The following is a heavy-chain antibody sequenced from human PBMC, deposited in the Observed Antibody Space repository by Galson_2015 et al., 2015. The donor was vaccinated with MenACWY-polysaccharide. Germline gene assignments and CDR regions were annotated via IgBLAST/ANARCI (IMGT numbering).Heavy chain of an antibody. V-gene: IGHV3-7*01. CDR3: ARPSSGGSYYND. J-gene: IGHJ4*02. Sequence: SLRLSCAASGFSFSTYWMSWVRQAPGKGLEWVANINQPGRDKYYVDSVRGRFTISRDNAKNSVYLQMDSLRAEDTAVYYCARPSSGGSYYNDWGRGTLVTVSS. CDR1: GFSFSTYW. D-gene: IGHD2-15*01. CDR2: INQPGRDK.